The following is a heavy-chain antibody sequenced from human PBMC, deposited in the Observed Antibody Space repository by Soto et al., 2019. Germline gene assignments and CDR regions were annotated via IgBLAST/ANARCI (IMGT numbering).Heavy chain of an antibody. Sequence: QVVLLQSGADVKEPGSSVNISCKTFGDVFSTETINWVRQAPVQVLLWMGSIIPFLNLSNIEPTFMERLSTTADESTGKDSLKLRALTREDTAIYFCATLGAQSDPWGHGTRITVSS. CDR3: ATLGAQSDP. V-gene: IGHV1-69*09. D-gene: IGHD3-16*01. CDR2: IIPFLNLS. CDR1: GDVFSTET. J-gene: IGHJ5*02.